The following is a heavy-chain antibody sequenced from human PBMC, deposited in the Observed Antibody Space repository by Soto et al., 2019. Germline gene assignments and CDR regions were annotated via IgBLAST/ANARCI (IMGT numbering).Heavy chain of an antibody. CDR1: GGSISSYY. J-gene: IGHJ4*02. Sequence: ETLSLTCTVSGGSISSYYWSWIRQPPGKGLEWIGYIYYSGSTNYNPSLKSRVTISVDTSKNQFSLKLSSVTAADTAVYYCARLTADSVSFDYWGQGTLVTVSS. V-gene: IGHV4-59*01. D-gene: IGHD2-2*01. CDR3: ARLTADSVSFDY. CDR2: IYYSGST.